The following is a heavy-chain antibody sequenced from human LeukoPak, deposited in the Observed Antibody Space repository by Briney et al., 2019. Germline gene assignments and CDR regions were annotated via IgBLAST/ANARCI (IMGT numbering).Heavy chain of an antibody. D-gene: IGHD1-14*01. CDR1: GFTFSSYR. CDR2: ISDRSSTI. CDR3: AKAEPASGYDY. Sequence: GGSLRLSCAASGFTFSSYRMNWVRQAPGKGLEWVSYISDRSSTIYYADSVKGRFTISRDNAKKSLYLQMNSLRAEDTAVYYCAKAEPASGYDYWGQGTLVTVSS. V-gene: IGHV3-48*01. J-gene: IGHJ4*02.